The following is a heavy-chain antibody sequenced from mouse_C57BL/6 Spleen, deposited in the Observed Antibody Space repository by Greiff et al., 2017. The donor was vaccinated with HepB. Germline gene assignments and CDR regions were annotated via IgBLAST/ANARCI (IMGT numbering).Heavy chain of an antibody. CDR1: GYTFTSYW. Sequence: QVQLQQPGAELVKPGASVKLSCKASGYTFTSYWMQWVKQRPGQGLEWIGEIDPSDSYTNYNQKFKGKATLTVDTSSSTAYMQLSSLTSEDSAVYYCARPRPGTSSYYFDYWGQGTTLTVSS. J-gene: IGHJ2*01. CDR2: IDPSDSYT. V-gene: IGHV1-50*01. CDR3: ARPRPGTSSYYFDY. D-gene: IGHD3-3*01.